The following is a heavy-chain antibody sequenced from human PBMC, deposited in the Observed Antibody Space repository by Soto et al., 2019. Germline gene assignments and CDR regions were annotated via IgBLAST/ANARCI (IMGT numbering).Heavy chain of an antibody. D-gene: IGHD3-10*01. CDR3: AKHHGGVLSHFHS. J-gene: IGHJ4*02. CDR2: ISGSGGST. V-gene: IGHV3-23*01. Sequence: EVQLLESGGNLVQPGGSLRLSCAASGFTFSSYALTWVRQAPGKGLEWISGISGSGGSTYYADFVKGRFTISRDNSMHTLYLQMDSLSAEDPAIYYCAKHHGGVLSHFHSWGQGTPVTVSS. CDR1: GFTFSSYA.